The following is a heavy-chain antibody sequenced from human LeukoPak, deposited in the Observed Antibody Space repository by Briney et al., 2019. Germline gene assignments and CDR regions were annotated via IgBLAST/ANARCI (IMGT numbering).Heavy chain of an antibody. CDR1: GFTFTTYY. Sequence: GGSLRLYCAASGFTFTTYYMTWVRQAPGKGLEWVANINQDGSVKNYVDSVKGRFTISRDNAKNSLYLQMNSLRAEDTAVYYCARAGRDGDDLFDYWGQGTLVTVSS. D-gene: IGHD5-24*01. CDR2: INQDGSVK. J-gene: IGHJ4*02. V-gene: IGHV3-7*01. CDR3: ARAGRDGDDLFDY.